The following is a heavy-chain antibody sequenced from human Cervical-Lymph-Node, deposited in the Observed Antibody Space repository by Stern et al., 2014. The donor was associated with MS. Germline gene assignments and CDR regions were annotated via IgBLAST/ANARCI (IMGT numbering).Heavy chain of an antibody. CDR2: IYHSGST. J-gene: IGHJ4*02. D-gene: IGHD3-16*01. CDR3: ATIGGGDY. V-gene: IGHV4-4*02. Sequence: QMQLVQSGPGLVKPSGTLSLTCAISGDYINNSNWWSWVRQPPGKGLEWIGEIYHSGSTSYNPSLKSRVTISVDTSKNQFSLNLDSVTAADTAVYYCATIGGGDYWGQGILVTVSS. CDR1: GDYINNSNW.